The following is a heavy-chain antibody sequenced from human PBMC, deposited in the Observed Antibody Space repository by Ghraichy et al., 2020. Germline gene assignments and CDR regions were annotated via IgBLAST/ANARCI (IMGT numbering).Heavy chain of an antibody. CDR3: ARNHDYDTLSDGSDSRESFFDF. CDR1: GDSITSEDYF. V-gene: IGHV4-39*01. D-gene: IGHD4-17*01. Sequence: SETLSLTCTVSGDSITSEDYFWAWIRQPPGKGLEWIGSGHLRGGAYYNPSFKSRVTISVDTPRKQFSLRLRSATAADTALYFCARNHDYDTLSDGSDSRESFFDFWGQGTMVTVSS. J-gene: IGHJ4*02. CDR2: GHLRGGA.